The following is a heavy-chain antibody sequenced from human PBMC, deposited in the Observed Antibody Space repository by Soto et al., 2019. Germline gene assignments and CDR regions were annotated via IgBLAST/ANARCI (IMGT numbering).Heavy chain of an antibody. V-gene: IGHV4-59*08. CDR1: GGSISSYY. D-gene: IGHD3-9*01. CDR3: ARGYYDILTGYYGHYYYYMDV. Sequence: PSETLSLTCTVSGGSISSYYWSWIRQPPGKGLEWIGYIYYSGSTNYNPSLKSRVTISVDTSKNQFSLKLSSVTAADTAVYYCARGYYDILTGYYGHYYYYMDVWGKGTTVTVSS. J-gene: IGHJ6*03. CDR2: IYYSGST.